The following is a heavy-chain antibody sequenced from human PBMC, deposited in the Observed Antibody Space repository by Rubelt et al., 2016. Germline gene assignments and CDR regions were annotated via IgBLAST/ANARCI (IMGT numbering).Heavy chain of an antibody. J-gene: IGHJ3*02. CDR3: ARLPTSITIFGFDI. CDR2: LNGDGSSI. Sequence: EVQLVESGGGLVQPGGSLRLSCAASGFTFSSYWMHWVRQVPGKGLVWVSRLNGDGSSIRYADSVKGRFTISRDNGKNTLYLQMNSLRAEDTAVYYCARLPTSITIFGFDIWGQGTMVTVPS. D-gene: IGHD3-3*01. V-gene: IGHV3-74*01. CDR1: GFTFSSYW.